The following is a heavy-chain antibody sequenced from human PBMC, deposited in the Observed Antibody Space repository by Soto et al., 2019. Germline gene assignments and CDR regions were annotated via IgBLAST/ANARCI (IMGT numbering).Heavy chain of an antibody. CDR1: GYSLSDYH. CDR2: INPKSGGT. Sequence: PVKGACKGAGYSLSDYHIHWVRQAPGQGLEWLGRINPKSGGTSTAQKFQGWVTMTRDRSISTVYMELTRLRSDDTAVYFCARGHSTDCSNGVCSFFYNHEMDVWGQATTVTLSS. D-gene: IGHD2-8*01. CDR3: ARGHSTDCSNGVCSFFYNHEMDV. J-gene: IGHJ6*02. V-gene: IGHV1-2*04.